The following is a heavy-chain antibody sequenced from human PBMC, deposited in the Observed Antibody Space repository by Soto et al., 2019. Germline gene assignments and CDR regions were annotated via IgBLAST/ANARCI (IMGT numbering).Heavy chain of an antibody. CDR2: ISYDGSNT. V-gene: IGHV3-30*18. CDR1: GVSICRCV. J-gene: IGHJ4*02. Sequence: SRLAAGVSICRCVRHRGSKNTGQGRGGVAIISYDGSNTYYADSVKGRFTISRDNSKNTLYLQMNSLRAEDTSVYYCAKEGGLSGSYYISSSYYFDYWGQGTLVTVSS. CDR3: AKEGGLSGSYYISSSYYFDY. D-gene: IGHD1-26*01.